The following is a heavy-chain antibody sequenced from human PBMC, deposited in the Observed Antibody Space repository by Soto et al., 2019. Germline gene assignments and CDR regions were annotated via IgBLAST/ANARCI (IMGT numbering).Heavy chain of an antibody. CDR1: GLTFGTTD. Sequence: QLLQSGGGLVQPGGSLTLSCAASGLTFGTTDMSWVRQAPGEGLEWVSTIDGSGGITYYAESVKGRFTISRDNSRNTVYLQMNSLRGDDTALYYCVKNSGWFNTWGQGALVTVSS. D-gene: IGHD3-10*01. CDR3: VKNSGWFNT. J-gene: IGHJ5*02. CDR2: IDGSGGIT. V-gene: IGHV3-23*01.